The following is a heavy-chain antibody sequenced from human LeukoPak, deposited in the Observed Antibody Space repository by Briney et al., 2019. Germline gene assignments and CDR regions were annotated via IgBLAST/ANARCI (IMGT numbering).Heavy chain of an antibody. CDR3: ARQVDTAMVTAPGY. CDR2: IYPGDSGT. Sequence: GESLQISCKGSGYSFTSYWIGWVRQMPGKGLEWMGIIYPGDSGTRYSPARQGQVTISADKSISTANLQWSSLQASDTAMYYCARQVDTAMVTAPGYWGQGTLVTVSS. CDR1: GYSFTSYW. D-gene: IGHD5-18*01. J-gene: IGHJ4*02. V-gene: IGHV5-51*01.